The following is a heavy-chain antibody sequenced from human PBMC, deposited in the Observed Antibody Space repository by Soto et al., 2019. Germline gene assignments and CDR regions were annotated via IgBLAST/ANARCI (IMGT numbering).Heavy chain of an antibody. CDR2: ISSSSSTI. V-gene: IGHV3-48*01. CDR3: AKESSSIAALEYFDY. Sequence: PGGSLRLSCAASGFTFSSYSMNWVRQAPGKGLEWVSYISSSSSTIYYADSVKGRFTISRDNAKNPLYLQMNSLRAEDTAVYYCAKESSSIAALEYFDYWGQGTLVTVSS. D-gene: IGHD6-6*01. CDR1: GFTFSSYS. J-gene: IGHJ4*02.